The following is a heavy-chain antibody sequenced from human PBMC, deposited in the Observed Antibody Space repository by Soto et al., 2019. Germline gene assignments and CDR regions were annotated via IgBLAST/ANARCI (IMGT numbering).Heavy chain of an antibody. CDR3: ALLRGSSYYYYSGIDV. Sequence: QVQLVQSGAEVKKPGSSVKVSCKASGGTFSSYAISWVRQAPGQGLEWMGGIIPIFVTANYAQKFQGRVTFTADDSTSTAYMELSSLSSEDTAVSYCALLRGSSYYYYSGIDVWGQGTTVTVSS. J-gene: IGHJ6*02. CDR2: IIPIFVTA. D-gene: IGHD6-6*01. CDR1: GGTFSSYA. V-gene: IGHV1-69*12.